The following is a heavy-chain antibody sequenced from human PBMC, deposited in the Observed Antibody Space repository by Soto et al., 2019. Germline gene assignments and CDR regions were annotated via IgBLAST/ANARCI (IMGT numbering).Heavy chain of an antibody. Sequence: QVQLVQSGAEVRKPGASVEVSCRTSGYTVTEYLLHWVRQAPGQGPEWMGWINPNTGGTKYAQKVKDWGSLTRDKSLSSAYMELRGLTSDDRAIYYCASDPGCGSKIGIGAPEYYFDYWGQGTPVIVSS. CDR3: ASDPGCGSKIGIGAPEYYFDY. J-gene: IGHJ4*02. D-gene: IGHD3-10*01. V-gene: IGHV1-2*04. CDR2: INPNTGGT. CDR1: GYTVTEYL.